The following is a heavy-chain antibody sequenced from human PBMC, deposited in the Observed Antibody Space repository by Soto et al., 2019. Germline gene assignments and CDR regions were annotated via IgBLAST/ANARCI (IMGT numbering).Heavy chain of an antibody. D-gene: IGHD6-19*01. CDR1: GYSFTNNA. J-gene: IGHJ3*02. CDR2: INTGNGNT. CDR3: AREIATGRYSAFDM. V-gene: IGHV1-3*04. Sequence: ASVKVSCKASGYSFTNNAIHWVRQAPGQRLEWMGWINTGNGNTKHSLNFEGRVTITSDTSASTAFMEFSSLTSEDTAVFYCAREIATGRYSAFDMWGQGTVVTV.